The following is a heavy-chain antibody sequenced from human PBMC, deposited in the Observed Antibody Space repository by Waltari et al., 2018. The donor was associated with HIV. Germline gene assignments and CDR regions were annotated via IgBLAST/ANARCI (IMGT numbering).Heavy chain of an antibody. CDR3: ARGHRETVTTLRFDP. Sequence: EVQVLEPGGGLVQPGGSLRLSCAASGSTFSAYAMGWVRQAPGKGLEWVSAIGRSGATTFYADSVKGRFTISRDNSKNTLYLQMNSLRAEDTAVYYCARGHRETVTTLRFDPWGQGTLVTVSS. J-gene: IGHJ5*02. V-gene: IGHV3-23*01. D-gene: IGHD4-17*01. CDR1: GSTFSAYA. CDR2: IGRSGATT.